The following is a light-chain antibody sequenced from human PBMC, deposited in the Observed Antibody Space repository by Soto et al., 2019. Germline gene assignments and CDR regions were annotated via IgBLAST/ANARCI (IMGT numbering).Light chain of an antibody. V-gene: IGLV2-23*01. CDR3: CSDAYVRSSTVR. Sequence: QSVLTQPASVSGSPGQSITSSCTGSSSDVGISNLVSWYQHHPGKAPKLMIYEATKRPTGVSNRFSGPKSVNTASMTISGLQADDEADYYCCSDAYVRSSTVRFGRGSKLTLL. CDR2: EAT. J-gene: IGLJ2*01. CDR1: SSDVGISNL.